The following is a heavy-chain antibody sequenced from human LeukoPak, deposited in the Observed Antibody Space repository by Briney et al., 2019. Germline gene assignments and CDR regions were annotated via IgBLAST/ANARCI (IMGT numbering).Heavy chain of an antibody. CDR2: IYHSGST. D-gene: IGHD3-22*01. CDR1: GGSISSSNW. Sequence: SETLCLTSAVSGGSISSSNWWSWVRQPPGKGLEWIGEIYHSGSTNYNPSLKSRVTISVDKSKNQFSLKLSSVTAADTAVYYCARVGIGDYYDSSGYYDAFDIWGQGTMVTVSS. CDR3: ARVGIGDYYDSSGYYDAFDI. V-gene: IGHV4-4*02. J-gene: IGHJ3*02.